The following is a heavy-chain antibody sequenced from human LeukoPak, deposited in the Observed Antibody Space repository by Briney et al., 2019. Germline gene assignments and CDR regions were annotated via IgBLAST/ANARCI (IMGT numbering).Heavy chain of an antibody. CDR3: ARERGDIVVVPAAISGRYYYYMDV. V-gene: IGHV4-34*01. CDR1: GGSFSGYY. D-gene: IGHD2-2*02. J-gene: IGHJ6*03. Sequence: NASETLSLTCAVYGGSFSGYYWSWIRQPPGKGLEWIGEINHSGSTNYNPSLKSRVTISVDTSKNQFSLKLSSVTDTDTAVYYCARERGDIVVVPAAISGRYYYYMDVWGKGTTVTVSS. CDR2: INHSGST.